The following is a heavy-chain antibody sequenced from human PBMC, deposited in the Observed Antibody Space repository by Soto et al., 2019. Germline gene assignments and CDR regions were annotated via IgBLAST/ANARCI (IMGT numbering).Heavy chain of an antibody. D-gene: IGHD3-22*01. CDR3: AREYYDSTAAGAFDI. CDR2: ISTSGFTI. V-gene: IGHV3-48*03. CDR1: GFTFSSFE. J-gene: IGHJ3*02. Sequence: GGSLRLSCAASGFTFSSFEMNWVRQAPGKGLEWVSYISTSGFTIYYADSVKGRFTISRDNAKNSLSLQMNSLRAEDTAVYYCAREYYDSTAAGAFDIWGQGTMVTVSS.